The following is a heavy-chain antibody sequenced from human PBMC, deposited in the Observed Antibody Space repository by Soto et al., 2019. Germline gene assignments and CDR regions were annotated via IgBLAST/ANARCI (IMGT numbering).Heavy chain of an antibody. CDR3: ARDYSGHDDFDI. CDR2: INAGNGNT. Sequence: ASVKVSCKASGYTFTSYAMHWARQAPGQRLEWMGWINAGNGNTKYSQKFQGRVTITRDTSASTAYMELSSLRSEDTAVYYCARDYSGHDDFDIWGQGTMVTVSS. V-gene: IGHV1-3*01. CDR1: GYTFTSYA. J-gene: IGHJ3*02. D-gene: IGHD1-26*01.